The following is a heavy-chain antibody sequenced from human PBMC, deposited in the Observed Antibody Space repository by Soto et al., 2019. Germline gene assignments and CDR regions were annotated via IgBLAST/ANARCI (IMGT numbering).Heavy chain of an antibody. D-gene: IGHD2-8*01. CDR1: GFTFSSYS. CDR3: ARDKGRMVYAAPYYYGMDV. CDR2: ISSSSSTI. Sequence: EVQLVESGGGLVQPGGSLRLSCAASGFTFSSYSMNWVRQAPGKGLEWVSYISSSSSTIYYADSVKGRFTISRDNAKNSLYLQMNSLRDEDTAVYYCARDKGRMVYAAPYYYGMDVWGQGTTVTVSS. V-gene: IGHV3-48*02. J-gene: IGHJ6*02.